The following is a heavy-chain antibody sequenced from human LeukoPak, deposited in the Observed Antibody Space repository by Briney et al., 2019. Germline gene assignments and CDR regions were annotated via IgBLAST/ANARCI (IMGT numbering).Heavy chain of an antibody. CDR1: GFTFTDYT. CDR3: AKDFLHGDYYFDY. J-gene: IGHJ4*02. V-gene: IGHV3-21*04. D-gene: IGHD4-17*01. Sequence: PGGSLRLSCTASGFTFTDYTMNWVRQTPGKGLEWVSSISSNTLYIYYADSVKGRFTISRDNAKNSLFLQMNSLRAEDTAVYYCAKDFLHGDYYFDYWGQGTLVTVSS. CDR2: ISSNTLYI.